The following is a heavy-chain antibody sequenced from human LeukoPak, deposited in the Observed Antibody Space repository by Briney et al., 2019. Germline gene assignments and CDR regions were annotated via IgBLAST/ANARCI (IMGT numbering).Heavy chain of an antibody. D-gene: IGHD3-10*01. V-gene: IGHV3-23*01. CDR3: AKEEGSGYYYGMDV. CDR2: ISGSVGSI. Sequence: PGGSLRLSCAASGFTFSSYAMSWVRQAPGKGLEWVSVISGSVGSIYYADSVKGRFTISRDNSKNTLYLQMNSLRAEDTAVYYCAKEEGSGYYYGMDVWGQGTTVTVSS. CDR1: GFTFSSYA. J-gene: IGHJ6*02.